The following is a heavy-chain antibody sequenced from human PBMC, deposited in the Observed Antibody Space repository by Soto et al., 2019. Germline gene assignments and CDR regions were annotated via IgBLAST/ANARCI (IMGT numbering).Heavy chain of an antibody. J-gene: IGHJ1*01. V-gene: IGHV4-34*01. CDR1: GGSLSGYY. CDR2: ISHGGSA. Sequence: SETLSLTCAVYGGSLSGYYWSWILQTPGKRLEWIGDISHGGSANYNPSLKSRVTFSLDPSKNQFSLKLNSIIAADTAIYYCARYSSSWSKYLQLWDRGSLVTVSS. CDR3: ARYSSSWSKYLQL. D-gene: IGHD6-13*01.